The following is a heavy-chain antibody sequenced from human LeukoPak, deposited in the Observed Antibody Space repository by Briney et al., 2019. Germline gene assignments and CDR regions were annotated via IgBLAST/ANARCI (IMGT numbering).Heavy chain of an antibody. D-gene: IGHD3-3*01. V-gene: IGHV4-30-4*01. CDR2: IYYSGST. CDR1: GGSISSGDYY. J-gene: IGHJ4*02. Sequence: PSQTLSLTCTVSGGSISSGDYYWSWIRQPPGKGLEWIGYIYYSGSTYYNPSLKSRVTISVGTSKNQFSLKLSSVTAADTAVYYCARGATIFGVVIKPADYRGQGTLVTVSS. CDR3: ARGATIFGVVIKPADY.